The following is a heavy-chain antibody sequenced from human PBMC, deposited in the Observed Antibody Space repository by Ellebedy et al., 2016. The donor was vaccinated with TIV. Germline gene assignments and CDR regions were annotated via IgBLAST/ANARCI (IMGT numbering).Heavy chain of an antibody. CDR1: GFTFSHYA. J-gene: IGHJ4*02. Sequence: PGGSLRLSCSASGFTFSHYAMHWVRQAPGKGLEYVSAINTNGGNTYYADSVKGRFTISRDNSKNTLYLQMSSLRPEDTAMYYCVKDRGDIIRDFDYWGQGTLVTVSS. CDR2: INTNGGNT. V-gene: IGHV3-64D*06. D-gene: IGHD2-21*02. CDR3: VKDRGDIIRDFDY.